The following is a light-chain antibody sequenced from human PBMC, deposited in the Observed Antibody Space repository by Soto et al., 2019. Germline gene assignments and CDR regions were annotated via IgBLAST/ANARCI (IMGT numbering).Light chain of an antibody. J-gene: IGKJ4*01. CDR2: GAS. CDR3: QQYNNWPPLT. CDR1: QSVSSN. Sequence: EIVMTQSPATRSLSPGERATLSCSASQSVSSNLAWYQQKPGQAPRLHIDGASTRATGIPARFSGSGSGTEFTLTISSLQSEDFAVYYCQQYNNWPPLTFGGGTKVEIK. V-gene: IGKV3-15*01.